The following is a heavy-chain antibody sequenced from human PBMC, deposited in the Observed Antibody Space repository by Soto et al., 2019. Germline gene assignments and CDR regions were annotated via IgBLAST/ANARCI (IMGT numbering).Heavy chain of an antibody. Sequence: GSLRLSCAASGFTFSSYSMSWVRQAPGKGLEWVSGFRSGGDDETTYYADAVRGRFTISRDNSKNTLFLQMNSLRAEDTAIYYCAKKVNSRSGSQLFDYWGQGTLVTVSS. CDR1: GFTFSSYS. V-gene: IGHV3-23*01. CDR2: FRSGGDDETT. D-gene: IGHD3-10*01. CDR3: AKKVNSRSGSQLFDY. J-gene: IGHJ4*02.